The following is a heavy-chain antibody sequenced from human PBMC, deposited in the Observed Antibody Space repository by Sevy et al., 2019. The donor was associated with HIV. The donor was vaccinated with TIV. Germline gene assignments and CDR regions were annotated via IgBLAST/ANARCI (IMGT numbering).Heavy chain of an antibody. CDR3: AKDLSHDYGDLGFAS. D-gene: IGHD4-17*01. V-gene: IGHV3-30*18. CDR1: GFTFSSYG. Sequence: GGSLRLSCAASGFTFSSYGMHWVRQAPGKGLEWVAVISYDGSNKYYADSVKGRFTISRDNSKNTLYLQMNSLRAEDTAVYYCAKDLSHDYGDLGFASWGQATLVTVSS. CDR2: ISYDGSNK. J-gene: IGHJ4*02.